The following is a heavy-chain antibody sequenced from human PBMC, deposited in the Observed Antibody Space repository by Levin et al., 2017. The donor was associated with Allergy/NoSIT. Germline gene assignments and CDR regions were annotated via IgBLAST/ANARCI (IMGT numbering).Heavy chain of an antibody. V-gene: IGHV4-39*07. CDR2: IYYSGST. D-gene: IGHD6-13*01. J-gene: IGHJ3*02. CDR1: GGSISSSSYY. Sequence: SETLSLTCTVSGGSISSSSYYWGWIRQPPGKGLEWIGSIYYSGSTYYNPSLKSRVTISVDTSKNQFSLKLSSVTAADTAVYYCARDPKGYSSSWYQNDAFDSWGQGTMVTVSS. CDR3: ARDPKGYSSSWYQNDAFDS.